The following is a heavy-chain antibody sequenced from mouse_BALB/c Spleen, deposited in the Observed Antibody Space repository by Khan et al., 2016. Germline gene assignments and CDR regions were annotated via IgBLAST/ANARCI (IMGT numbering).Heavy chain of an antibody. J-gene: IGHJ3*01. D-gene: IGHD1-2*01. CDR1: GFDFSRYW. Sequence: EVKLLESGGDLVQPGGSLKLSCAASGFDFSRYWLSWVRQAPGKGLEWIGEINPDSSTINYTQSLKDKFIISRDNAKNTLYLQMSKVRSEDTALYYWARRHYYGRFAYWGQGTLVTVSA. CDR2: INPDSSTI. V-gene: IGHV4-1*02. CDR3: ARRHYYGRFAY.